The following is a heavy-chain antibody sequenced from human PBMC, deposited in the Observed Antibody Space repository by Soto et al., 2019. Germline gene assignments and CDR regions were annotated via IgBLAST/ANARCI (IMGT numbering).Heavy chain of an antibody. Sequence: SETLSLTCAVSGGSVGSGSYYWSWIRQPLGKGLEWIGYIYYPGNTDYNPSRRGRASISVNKAKNHFSLQLTSVTAADTAIYYCARDSVLAYYSRHRNPYWFDPWGQGTLVTVSS. J-gene: IGHJ5*02. D-gene: IGHD3-10*01. CDR3: ARDSVLAYYSRHRNPYWFDP. CDR1: GGSVGSGSYY. V-gene: IGHV4-61*03. CDR2: IYYPGNT.